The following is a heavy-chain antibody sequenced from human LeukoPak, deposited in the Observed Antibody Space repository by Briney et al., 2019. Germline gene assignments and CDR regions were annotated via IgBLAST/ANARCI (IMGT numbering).Heavy chain of an antibody. V-gene: IGHV1-2*02. CDR1: GYTFTGYY. Sequence: ASVEVSCKASGYTFTGYYMHWVRQAPGQGLEWMGWINPNSGGTNYAQKFQGRVTMTRDTSISTAYMELSRLRSDDTAVYYCARELAYYDSSGYSREADYWGQGTLVTVSS. CDR3: ARELAYYDSSGYSREADY. D-gene: IGHD3-22*01. J-gene: IGHJ4*02. CDR2: INPNSGGT.